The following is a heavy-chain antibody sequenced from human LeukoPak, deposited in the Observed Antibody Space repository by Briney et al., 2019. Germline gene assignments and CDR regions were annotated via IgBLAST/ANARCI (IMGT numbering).Heavy chain of an antibody. D-gene: IGHD3-10*01. Sequence: GASVKVSCKASGYTFTGYYTHWVRQAPGQGLEWMGWINPNSGGTNYEQRFQGRVTMTRDTSISTAYMELSRLRSDDTTVYYCASWVREIDAFDIWGQGTMVTVSS. V-gene: IGHV1-2*02. CDR3: ASWVREIDAFDI. CDR2: INPNSGGT. CDR1: GYTFTGYY. J-gene: IGHJ3*02.